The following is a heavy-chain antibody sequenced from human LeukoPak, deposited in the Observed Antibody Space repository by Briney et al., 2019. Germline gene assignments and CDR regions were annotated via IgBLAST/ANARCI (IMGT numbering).Heavy chain of an antibody. D-gene: IGHD6-13*01. CDR3: AKEDSSSWLGHRSYFDY. J-gene: IGHJ4*02. Sequence: PGGSLRLSCAASGFTFSSYGMHWVRQAPGKGLEWVAFIRYDVSNKYYADSVKGRFTISRDNSKNTLYLKMNSLRAEDTAVYYCAKEDSSSWLGHRSYFDYWGQGTLVTVSS. V-gene: IGHV3-30*02. CDR1: GFTFSSYG. CDR2: IRYDVSNK.